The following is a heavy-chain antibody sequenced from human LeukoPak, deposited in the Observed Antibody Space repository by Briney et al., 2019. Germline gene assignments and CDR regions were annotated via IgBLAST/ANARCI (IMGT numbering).Heavy chain of an antibody. CDR1: GFTFSDYY. D-gene: IGHD3-16*01. Sequence: GRSLRLSCAASGFTFSDYYMSWIRQAPGKGLEWVSYISSSGSTIYYADSVKGRFTISRDNAKNSLYLQMNSLRAEDTAVYCCARPSGGQPDDAFDIWGQGTMVTVSS. CDR2: ISSSGSTI. J-gene: IGHJ3*02. V-gene: IGHV3-11*01. CDR3: ARPSGGQPDDAFDI.